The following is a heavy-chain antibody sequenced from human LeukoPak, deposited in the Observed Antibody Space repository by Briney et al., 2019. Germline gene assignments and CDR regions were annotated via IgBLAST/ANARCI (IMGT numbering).Heavy chain of an antibody. CDR3: AREETGELPQEYLDY. Sequence: GASVKVSCKASGYTFTSYYMHWVRQAPGQGLEWMGIINPSGGSTSYAQKFQGRVTMTRDTSTSTVYMELSSLRSEDTAVYYCAREETGELPQEYLDYWGQGTLVTVSS. V-gene: IGHV1-46*01. J-gene: IGHJ4*02. CDR1: GYTFTSYY. D-gene: IGHD3-16*01. CDR2: INPSGGST.